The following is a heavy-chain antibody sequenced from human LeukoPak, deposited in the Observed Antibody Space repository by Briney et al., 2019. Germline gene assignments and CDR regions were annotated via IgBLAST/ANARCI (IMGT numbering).Heavy chain of an antibody. V-gene: IGHV3-21*01. CDR2: ISTTSDYI. J-gene: IGHJ4*02. CDR3: ARGVGVTIRTSNFDY. CDR1: GFTFSNYD. D-gene: IGHD1-26*01. Sequence: GGSLRLSCAASGFTFSNYDMSWVRQAPGKGLEWVSSISTTSDYIYYAGSVKGRFTVSRDNAKNSLFLQMNSLRAEDTAVYYCARGVGVTIRTSNFDYWGQETLVTASS.